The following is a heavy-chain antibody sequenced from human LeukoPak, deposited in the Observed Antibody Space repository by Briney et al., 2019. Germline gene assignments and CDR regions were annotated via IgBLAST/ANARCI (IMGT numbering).Heavy chain of an antibody. CDR2: IYYSGST. Sequence: SETLSLTCTVSGGSISSYYWSWIRQPPGKGLEWIGYIYYSGSTNYNPSLKSRVTVSVDTSKNQFSLKLSSVTAADTAVYYCARRAPNYDYVWGSYRPRYYFDYWGQGTLVTVSS. J-gene: IGHJ4*02. CDR3: ARRAPNYDYVWGSYRPRYYFDY. V-gene: IGHV4-59*12. D-gene: IGHD3-16*02. CDR1: GGSISSYY.